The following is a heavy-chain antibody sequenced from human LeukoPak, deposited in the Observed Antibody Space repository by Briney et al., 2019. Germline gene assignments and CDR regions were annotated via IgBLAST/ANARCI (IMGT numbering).Heavy chain of an antibody. CDR1: GDSVPSNSAA. Sequence: SQTLSLTCAISGDSVPSNSAAWNWIRQSPSRGLEWLGRTYYRSKWYNDYAVSVKSRITINPDTSKNQFSLQLNSVTPEDTAVYYCARDPIEIAVAGTGVYYYGMDVWGQGTTVTVSS. CDR3: ARDPIEIAVAGTGVYYYGMDV. V-gene: IGHV6-1*01. CDR2: TYYRSKWYN. J-gene: IGHJ6*02. D-gene: IGHD6-19*01.